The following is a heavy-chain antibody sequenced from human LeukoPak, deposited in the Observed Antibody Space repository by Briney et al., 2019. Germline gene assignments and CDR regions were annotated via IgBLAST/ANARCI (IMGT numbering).Heavy chain of an antibody. CDR2: INAGNGNT. Sequence: ASVKVSCKASGYTFTSYAMHWVRQAPGQRLEWMGWINAGNGNTKYSQKFQGRVTITRDTSASTAYMELSSLRSEDTAVYYCARDWAPGYSSSWYDRFDPWGQGTLVTVSS. V-gene: IGHV1-3*01. D-gene: IGHD6-13*01. CDR3: ARDWAPGYSSSWYDRFDP. CDR1: GYTFTSYA. J-gene: IGHJ5*02.